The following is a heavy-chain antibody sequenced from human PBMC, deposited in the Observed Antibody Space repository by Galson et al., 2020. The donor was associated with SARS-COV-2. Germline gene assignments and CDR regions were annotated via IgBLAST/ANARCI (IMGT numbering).Heavy chain of an antibody. V-gene: IGHV3-33*06. CDR1: GFTFSSYG. CDR2: IWYDGSNK. CDR3: AKDGDVAVACTGRDYYYGMDV. Sequence: GGSLRLSCAASGFTFSSYGMHWVRQAPGKGLEWVAVIWYDGSNKYYADSVKGRFTISRDNSKNTLYLQMNSLRAEDTAVYYCAKDGDVAVACTGRDYYYGMDVWGQGTTVTVSS. J-gene: IGHJ6*02. D-gene: IGHD6-19*01.